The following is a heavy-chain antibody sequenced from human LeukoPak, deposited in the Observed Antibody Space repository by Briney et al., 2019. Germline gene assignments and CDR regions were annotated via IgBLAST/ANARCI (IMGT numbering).Heavy chain of an antibody. D-gene: IGHD6-6*01. CDR2: IYYSGST. Sequence: SETLSLTCTVSGGSISSYYWSWIRQPPGKGLEWIGYIYYSGSTNYNPSLKSRVTISVDTSKNLFSLKLSSVTAADTAVYYCARVSYSSSGDYWGQGTLVTVSS. CDR3: ARVSYSSSGDY. CDR1: GGSISSYY. V-gene: IGHV4-59*01. J-gene: IGHJ4*02.